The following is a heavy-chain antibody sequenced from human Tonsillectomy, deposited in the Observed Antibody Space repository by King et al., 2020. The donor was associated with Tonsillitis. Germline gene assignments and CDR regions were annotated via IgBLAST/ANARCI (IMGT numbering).Heavy chain of an antibody. V-gene: IGHV3-11*05. D-gene: IGHD2-15*01. Sequence: VQLVESGGGLVKPGGSLRRSCEASGFTFSDHYMSWIRQAPGKGLEYISYIRSSGSYTNYADSVKGRFTISRDNAKNSLYLQMNSLRAEDTAEYYCASWVELRASCSGCFDVWGKGTTVTVSS. J-gene: IGHJ6*04. CDR2: IRSSGSYT. CDR1: GFTFSDHY. CDR3: ASWVELRASCSGCFDV.